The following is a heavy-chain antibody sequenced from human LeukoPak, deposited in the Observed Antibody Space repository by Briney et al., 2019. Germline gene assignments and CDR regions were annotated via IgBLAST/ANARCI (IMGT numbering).Heavy chain of an antibody. J-gene: IGHJ1*01. CDR3: ARIGLLTPPSARGSSGWPVQH. V-gene: IGHV3-21*01. D-gene: IGHD3-22*01. Sequence: PGESLRLSCAASGFTFSTYSMNWLRLAPGKGLEWVSSISPDSNYKYYVDSVKGRFTISRDNAKSSLYLQMNSLRAEDTAVYYCARIGLLTPPSARGSSGWPVQHWGQGTLVTVSS. CDR2: ISPDSNYK. CDR1: GFTFSTYS.